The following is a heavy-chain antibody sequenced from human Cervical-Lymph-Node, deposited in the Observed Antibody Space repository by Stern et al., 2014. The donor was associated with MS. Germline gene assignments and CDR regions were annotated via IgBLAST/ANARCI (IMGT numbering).Heavy chain of an antibody. D-gene: IGHD6-19*01. CDR1: GGSISSYY. J-gene: IGHJ2*01. V-gene: IGHV4-59*01. Sequence: QLQLQESGPGLVKPSETLSLTCTVSGGSISSYYWSWIREPPGKGLEWIGYIYYSGSTNYNPSLKSRVTISVDTSKNQFSLKLSSVTAADTAVYYCARHSSGWYWYFDLWGRGTLVTVSS. CDR3: ARHSSGWYWYFDL. CDR2: IYYSGST.